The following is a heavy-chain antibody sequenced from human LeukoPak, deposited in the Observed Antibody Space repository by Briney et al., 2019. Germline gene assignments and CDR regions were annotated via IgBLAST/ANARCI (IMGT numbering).Heavy chain of an antibody. D-gene: IGHD3-16*01. J-gene: IGHJ6*03. V-gene: IGHV4-61*10. CDR1: GGSLSSGRDY. Sequence: SETLSLTCTVSGGSLSSGRDYWSWIPQPAGKGLEWIGYMYYSGSTNYNPSPKSRVYISVDMSKNQVSLKLSSVTAADTAVYYCARDGFTRGNYYYYYIDVWGKGTTVTISS. CDR3: ARDGFTRGNYYYYYIDV. CDR2: MYYSGST.